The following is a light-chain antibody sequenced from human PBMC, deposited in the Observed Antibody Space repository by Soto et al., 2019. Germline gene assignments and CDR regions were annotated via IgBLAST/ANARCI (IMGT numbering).Light chain of an antibody. CDR3: QRYSSYSPWT. Sequence: DIPMTQSPSTLSASVGDRVTITCRASQSISNWLAWYQQKPGMAPKLLIYDASNLESGVPSRFSGSGSGTEFTLTISSLQRDDFAAYYCQRYSSYSPWTFGQGTKVEIK. J-gene: IGKJ1*01. CDR2: DAS. V-gene: IGKV1-5*01. CDR1: QSISNW.